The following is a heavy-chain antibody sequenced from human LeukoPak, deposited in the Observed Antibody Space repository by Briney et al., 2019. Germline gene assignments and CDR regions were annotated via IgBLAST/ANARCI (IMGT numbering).Heavy chain of an antibody. D-gene: IGHD3-3*01. CDR1: GFTFSDFW. Sequence: GGSLRLSCAGSGFTFSDFWMTWVRQTPGKGLEGGAAISGSWGSTYYADSVKGRFTSSRDNSKNTLYVQMNRLRGRDRAVYYCAKDRSWRFLEWFPGYWGQGTLVTVSS. CDR3: AKDRSWRFLEWFPGY. V-gene: IGHV3-23*01. CDR2: ISGSWGST. J-gene: IGHJ4*02.